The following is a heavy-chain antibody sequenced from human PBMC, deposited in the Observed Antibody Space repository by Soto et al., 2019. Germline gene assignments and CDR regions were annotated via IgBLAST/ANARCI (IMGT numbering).Heavy chain of an antibody. Sequence: SETLSLTCTVSGGSISSSSYYWGWIRQPPGKGLEWIGSIYYSGSTYYNPSLKSRVTISVDTSKNQFSLKLSSVTAADTAVYYCARLGAAAGWFDPWGQGTLVTVSS. D-gene: IGHD6-13*01. CDR3: ARLGAAAGWFDP. CDR2: IYYSGST. CDR1: GGSISSSSYY. J-gene: IGHJ5*02. V-gene: IGHV4-39*01.